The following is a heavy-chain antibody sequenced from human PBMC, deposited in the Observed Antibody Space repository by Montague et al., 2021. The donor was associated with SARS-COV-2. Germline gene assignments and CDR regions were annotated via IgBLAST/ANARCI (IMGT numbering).Heavy chain of an antibody. J-gene: IGHJ4*02. D-gene: IGHD3-9*01. CDR2: IYTSGGT. CDR1: GGSISSGSYY. CDR3: ARESLHLTGYYNDYFDY. Sequence: TLSLTCTVSGGSISSGSYYWNWIRQPAGKGLEWIGRIYTSGGTNYNPSLKSRVTISVDTSKNQFSLKLSSVTAADTAVYYCARESLHLTGYYNDYFDYWGQGTLVTVSS. V-gene: IGHV4-61*02.